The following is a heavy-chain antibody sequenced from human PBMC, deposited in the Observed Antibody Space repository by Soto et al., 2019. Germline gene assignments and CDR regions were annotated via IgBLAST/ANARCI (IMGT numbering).Heavy chain of an antibody. CDR3: ARVRTIFYYGMDV. J-gene: IGHJ6*02. Sequence: SETLSLTCTVSGGSISSGGYYWSWIRQPPGKGLEWIGEINHSGSTNYNPSLKSRVTISVDTSKNQFSLKLSSVTAADTAVYYCARVRTIFYYGMDVWGQGTTVTVSS. CDR1: GGSISSGGYY. D-gene: IGHD3-9*01. V-gene: IGHV4-39*07. CDR2: INHSGST.